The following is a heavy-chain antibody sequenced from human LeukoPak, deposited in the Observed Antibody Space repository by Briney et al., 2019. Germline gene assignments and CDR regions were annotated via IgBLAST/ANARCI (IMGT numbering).Heavy chain of an antibody. V-gene: IGHV3-15*01. CDR2: IKSKTDGGTT. CDR1: GFTFSNAW. Sequence: GGSLRLSCAASGFTFSNAWMSWVREAPGKGLEWVGRIKSKTDGGTTDYAAPVKGRFTISRDASKNTLYLQMNSLKTEDTAVYYCTTYQNFFSDISGYYDLDYWGQGTLVTVSS. J-gene: IGHJ4*02. CDR3: TTYQNFFSDISGYYDLDY. D-gene: IGHD3-22*01.